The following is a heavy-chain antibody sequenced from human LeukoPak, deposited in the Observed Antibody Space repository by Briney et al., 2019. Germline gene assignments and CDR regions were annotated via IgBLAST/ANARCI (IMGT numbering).Heavy chain of an antibody. V-gene: IGHV4-59*08. CDR1: GVSVSSYY. Sequence: PSETLSLTCGASGVSVSSYYWSWIRQPPGKGLEWIGYVYYTGSTNYNPYLKSRVSMFEDTSTNQFSLRLYFVTVADTAVYYCARHFAYRSSSYFDYWGQGSLVTVSS. D-gene: IGHD6-6*01. J-gene: IGHJ4*02. CDR3: ARHFAYRSSSYFDY. CDR2: VYYTGST.